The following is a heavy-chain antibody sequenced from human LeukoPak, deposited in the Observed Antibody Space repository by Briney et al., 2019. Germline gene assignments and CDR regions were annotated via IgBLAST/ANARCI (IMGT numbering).Heavy chain of an antibody. Sequence: PGGSLRLSCAASGFTFSDYYMSWVRQAPGKGLEWVSYISSSGSTIYYADSVKGRFTISRDNAKNSLYLQMNSLRAEDTAVYYCATPQRNVLRYFPHENPYGMDVWGQGTTVTVSS. D-gene: IGHD3-9*01. CDR2: ISSSGSTI. CDR3: ATPQRNVLRYFPHENPYGMDV. CDR1: GFTFSDYY. J-gene: IGHJ6*02. V-gene: IGHV3-11*01.